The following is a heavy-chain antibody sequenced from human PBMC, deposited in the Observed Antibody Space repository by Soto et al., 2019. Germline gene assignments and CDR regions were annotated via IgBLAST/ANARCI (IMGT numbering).Heavy chain of an antibody. J-gene: IGHJ5*02. CDR1: GGSISSYY. Sequence: PSETLSLTCTVSGGSISSYYWSWIRQPPGKGLEWIGYIYYSGSTNYNPSLKSRVTISVDTSKNQFSLKLSSVTAADTAVYYCAKVNDFWTGYYSTNWFDPWGQGTPVTVSS. D-gene: IGHD3-3*01. CDR2: IYYSGST. V-gene: IGHV4-59*01. CDR3: AKVNDFWTGYYSTNWFDP.